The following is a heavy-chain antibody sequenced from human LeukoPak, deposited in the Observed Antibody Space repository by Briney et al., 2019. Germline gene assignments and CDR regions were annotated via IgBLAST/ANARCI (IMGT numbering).Heavy chain of an antibody. V-gene: IGHV3-7*01. Sequence: PGGSLRLSCAASGFTFSSYWMSWVRQAPGKGLEWVANIKQDGSEKYYVDSVKGRFTISRDNAKNSLYLQMNSLRAEDTAVYYCARDPGQWLHRLYGMDVWGQGTTVTVSS. D-gene: IGHD6-19*01. J-gene: IGHJ6*02. CDR1: GFTFSSYW. CDR3: ARDPGQWLHRLYGMDV. CDR2: IKQDGSEK.